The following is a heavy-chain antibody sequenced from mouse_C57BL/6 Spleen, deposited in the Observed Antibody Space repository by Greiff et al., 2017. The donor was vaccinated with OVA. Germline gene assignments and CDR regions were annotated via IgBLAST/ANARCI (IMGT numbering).Heavy chain of an antibody. CDR1: GYAFSSSW. CDR3: ARSDYSNYGLDY. V-gene: IGHV1-82*01. CDR2: IYPGDGDT. D-gene: IGHD2-5*01. J-gene: IGHJ2*01. Sequence: QVQLQQSGPELVKPGASVKISCKASGYAFSSSWMNWVKQRPGKGLEWIGRIYPGDGDTNYNGKFKGKATLTADKSSSTAYMQLSSLTSEDSAVYFCARSDYSNYGLDYWGQGTTLTVSS.